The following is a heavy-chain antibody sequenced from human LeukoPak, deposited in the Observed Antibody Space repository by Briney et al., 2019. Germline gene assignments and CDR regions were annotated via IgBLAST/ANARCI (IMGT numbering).Heavy chain of an antibody. D-gene: IGHD6-6*01. J-gene: IGHJ5*02. CDR2: INPNSGGT. V-gene: IGHV1-2*02. Sequence: GASVKVSCKASGYTFTGYYMHWVRQAPGQGLEWMGWINPNSGGTNYAQKFQGRVTMTRDTSISTAYMELSRLRSDDTAVYYCARGKYSSSSGWFDPWGQGTLVTVSS. CDR3: ARGKYSSSSGWFDP. CDR1: GYTFTGYY.